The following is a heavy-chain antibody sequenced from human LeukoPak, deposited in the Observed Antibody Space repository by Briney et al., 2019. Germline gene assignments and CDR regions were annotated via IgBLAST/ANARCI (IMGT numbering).Heavy chain of an antibody. Sequence: SETLSLTCTVSGGSISSSSYYWGWIRQPPGKGLEWIGSIYYSGSTYYNPSLKSRVTISVDTSKNQFSLKLSSVTAADTAVYYCARHSDSWRYFDYWGQGTLGTVSS. J-gene: IGHJ4*02. D-gene: IGHD6-13*01. CDR3: ARHSDSWRYFDY. V-gene: IGHV4-39*07. CDR2: IYYSGST. CDR1: GGSISSSSYY.